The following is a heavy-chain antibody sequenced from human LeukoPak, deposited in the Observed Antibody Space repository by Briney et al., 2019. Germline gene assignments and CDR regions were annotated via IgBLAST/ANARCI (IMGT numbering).Heavy chain of an antibody. Sequence: SETLSLTCAVSGYSISSGYYWGWIRQPPGKGLEWIGSIYHSGNIYYNPSLKSRVTISVDTSKNRISLKLSSVTATDTAVYYCARHYFWSGYYFDYWGLGTLVTVSS. V-gene: IGHV4-38-2*01. J-gene: IGHJ4*02. CDR3: ARHYFWSGYYFDY. CDR1: GYSISSGYY. D-gene: IGHD3-3*01. CDR2: IYHSGNI.